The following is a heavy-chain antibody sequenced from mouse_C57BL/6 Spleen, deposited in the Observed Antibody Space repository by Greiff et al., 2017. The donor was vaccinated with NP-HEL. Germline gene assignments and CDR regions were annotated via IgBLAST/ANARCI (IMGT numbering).Heavy chain of an antibody. Sequence: QVQLKQPGTELVKPGASVKLSCKASGYTFTSYWMHWVKQRPGQGLEWIGNINPSNGGTNYNEKFKSKATLTVDKSSSTAYMQLSSLTSEDSAVYNWARWGPYYYGSIDDWGKGTTLTVSS. CDR3: ARWGPYYYGSIDD. CDR2: INPSNGGT. V-gene: IGHV1-53*01. CDR1: GYTFTSYW. J-gene: IGHJ2*01. D-gene: IGHD1-1*01.